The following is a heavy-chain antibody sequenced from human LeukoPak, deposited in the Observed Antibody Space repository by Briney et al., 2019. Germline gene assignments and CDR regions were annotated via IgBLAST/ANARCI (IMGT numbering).Heavy chain of an antibody. D-gene: IGHD3-16*01. CDR2: INHSGST. J-gene: IGHJ4*02. CDR1: GGSFSGYY. Sequence: PSETLSLTCAVYGGSFSGYYWSWIRQPPGKGLEWTGEINHSGSTNYNPSLKSRVTISVDTSKNQFSLKLSSVTAADTAVYYCARGAKMYYDYVWGSSQPRLDYWGQGTLVTVS. CDR3: ARGAKMYYDYVWGSSQPRLDY. V-gene: IGHV4-34*01.